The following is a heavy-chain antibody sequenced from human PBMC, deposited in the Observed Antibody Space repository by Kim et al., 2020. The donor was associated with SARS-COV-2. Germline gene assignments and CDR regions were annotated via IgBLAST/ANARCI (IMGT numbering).Heavy chain of an antibody. D-gene: IGHD6-13*01. J-gene: IGHJ4*02. Sequence: YAQKLQGRVTMTTDTSTSTAYMELRSLRSDDTAVYYCARGGIAAAGTVNEWGQGTLVTVSS. CDR3: ARGGIAAAGTVNE. V-gene: IGHV1-18*01.